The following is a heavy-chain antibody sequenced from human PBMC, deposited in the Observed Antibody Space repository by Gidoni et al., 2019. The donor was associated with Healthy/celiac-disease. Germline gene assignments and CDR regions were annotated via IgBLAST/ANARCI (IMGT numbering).Heavy chain of an antibody. Sequence: QVQLVESGGGVVQPGRSLRLSCAASGFTFSSYAMHWVRQAPGKGLEWVAVISYDGSNKSYADSVKGRFTISRDNSKNTLYLQMNSLRAEDTAVYYCAREDSSGCHDYWGQGTLVTVSS. V-gene: IGHV3-30-3*01. CDR3: AREDSSGCHDY. CDR2: ISYDGSNK. D-gene: IGHD6-19*01. CDR1: GFTFSSYA. J-gene: IGHJ4*02.